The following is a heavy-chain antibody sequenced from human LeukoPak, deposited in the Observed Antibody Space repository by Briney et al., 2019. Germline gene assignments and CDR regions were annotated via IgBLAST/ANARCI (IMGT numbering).Heavy chain of an antibody. J-gene: IGHJ4*02. CDR1: GYSISSGYH. V-gene: IGHV4-38-2*01. Sequence: SETLSLTCAVSGYSISSGYHWGWIRQPPGKGLEWIGSIYHSGSTYYNPSLKSRVTISVDTSKNQFSLKLSSVTAADTAVYYCARGRITMVRGVMGRYYFDYWGQGTLVTVSS. D-gene: IGHD3-10*01. CDR2: IYHSGST. CDR3: ARGRITMVRGVMGRYYFDY.